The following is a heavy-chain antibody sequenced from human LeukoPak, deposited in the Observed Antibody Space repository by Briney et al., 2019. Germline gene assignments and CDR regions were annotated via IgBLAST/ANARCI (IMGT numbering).Heavy chain of an antibody. Sequence: GGSLRLSCAASGFTFSSYSMNWVRQAPGKGLEWVSSISSSSTYIYYADSVKGRFTISRDNAKSSLYLQLNSLRAEDTAVYYCARDSNTYYYDSSGYRPFDYWGQGTPVTVSS. CDR3: ARDSNTYYYDSSGYRPFDY. CDR1: GFTFSSYS. D-gene: IGHD3-22*01. V-gene: IGHV3-21*01. CDR2: ISSSSTYI. J-gene: IGHJ4*02.